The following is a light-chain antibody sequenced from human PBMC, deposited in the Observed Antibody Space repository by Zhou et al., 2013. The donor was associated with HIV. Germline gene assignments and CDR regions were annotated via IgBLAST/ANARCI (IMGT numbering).Light chain of an antibody. V-gene: IGKV1-12*02. Sequence: DIQMTQSPSSVSASVGDRVTIVCRTSPAITSWLAWYQQRPGQAPKLLIYGASILQNGVPSRFSGSGSGTHFVLNINNLQPEDSGIYFCQQATTFPSFGGGTTVDI. J-gene: IGKJ4*01. CDR1: PAITSW. CDR3: QQATTFPS. CDR2: GAS.